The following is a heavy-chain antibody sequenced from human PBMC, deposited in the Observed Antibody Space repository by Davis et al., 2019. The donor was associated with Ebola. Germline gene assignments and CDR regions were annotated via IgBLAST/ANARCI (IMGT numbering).Heavy chain of an antibody. CDR2: TYYTSKWFN. Sequence: HSQTLSLTCAISGDSVSINSAGWNWIRQSPSRGLEWLGRTYYTSKWFNDYAVFLQGRITINPDTSKNQLSLQLNSVTPKDTAVYYCVRGWGRSGLDVWGQGTTVTVSS. D-gene: IGHD3-16*01. V-gene: IGHV6-1*01. CDR1: GDSVSINSAG. CDR3: VRGWGRSGLDV. J-gene: IGHJ6*02.